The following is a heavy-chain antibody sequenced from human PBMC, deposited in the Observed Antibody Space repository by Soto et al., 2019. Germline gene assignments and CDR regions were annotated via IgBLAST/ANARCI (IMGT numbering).Heavy chain of an antibody. CDR3: ARADWSGWIDY. V-gene: IGHV4-31*03. Sequence: QVQLQESGPGLVKPSQTLSLTCTVSGGSINNAGYYWTWIRQHPRKGLEWIGYIYYSGNTFYNPSLKSRVSISVDTSKNQFSLNLTSVTAADTAVFYCARADWSGWIDYWGHGTLVNVSS. CDR1: GGSINNAGYY. D-gene: IGHD6-19*01. CDR2: IYYSGNT. J-gene: IGHJ4*01.